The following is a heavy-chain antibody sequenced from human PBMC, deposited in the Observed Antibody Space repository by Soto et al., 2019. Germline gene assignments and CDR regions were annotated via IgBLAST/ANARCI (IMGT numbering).Heavy chain of an antibody. D-gene: IGHD6-13*01. J-gene: IGHJ5*02. V-gene: IGHV3-74*01. Sequence: EVQLVESGGGLVQPGGSLRLSCAVSGFTFSSYYMQWVRQGPGKGLVYVARIDFDGRSTVHADSVKGRFTISRDNAKNTLYLQMNSLGVEDTGVYYCARGGSTSCLRALDLWGQGTLVTVSS. CDR1: GFTFSSYY. CDR3: ARGGSTSCLRALDL. CDR2: IDFDGRST.